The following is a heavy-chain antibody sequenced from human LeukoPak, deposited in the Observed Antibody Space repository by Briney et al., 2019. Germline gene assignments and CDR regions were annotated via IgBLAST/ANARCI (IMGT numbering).Heavy chain of an antibody. CDR3: ARHLSGVTGDTYGRGIDY. CDR2: ISGSGGST. J-gene: IGHJ4*02. CDR1: GFTFSSYA. D-gene: IGHD5-18*01. V-gene: IGHV3-23*01. Sequence: PGGSLRLSCAASGFTFSSYAMSWVRQAPGKGLEWVSAISGSGGSTYYADSVKGRFTISRDNSKNTLYLQMNSLRAEGTAIYYCARHLSGVTGDTYGRGIDYWGQGTLVTVSS.